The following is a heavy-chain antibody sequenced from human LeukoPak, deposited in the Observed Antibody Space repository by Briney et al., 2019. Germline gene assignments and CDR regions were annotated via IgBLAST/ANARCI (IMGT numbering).Heavy chain of an antibody. CDR1: GFTFSSYG. J-gene: IGHJ4*02. Sequence: SGGSLRLSCAASGFTFSSYGMHWVRQAPGKGLEWVAFIRYDGSNKYYADSVKGRFTISRDNSKNTLYLQMNSLRAEDTAVYYCAKVAPYYRERDSWGQGTLVTVSS. CDR3: AKVAPYYRERDS. CDR2: IRYDGSNK. D-gene: IGHD3-10*01. V-gene: IGHV3-30*02.